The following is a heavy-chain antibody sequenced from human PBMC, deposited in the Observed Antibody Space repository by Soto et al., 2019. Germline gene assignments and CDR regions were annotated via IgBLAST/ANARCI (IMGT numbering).Heavy chain of an antibody. V-gene: IGHV6-1*01. CDR2: TYYRSKWYN. J-gene: IGHJ5*02. CDR3: AREGYCTNGVCYDIGNWFDP. D-gene: IGHD2-8*01. CDR1: GDSVSSNSAA. Sequence: QTLSLTCAISGDSVSSNSAAWNWIRQSPSGGLEWLGRTYYRSKWYNDYAVSVKSRITINPDTSKNQFSLQLNSVTPEDTAVYYCAREGYCTNGVCYDIGNWFDPWGQGTLVTVSS.